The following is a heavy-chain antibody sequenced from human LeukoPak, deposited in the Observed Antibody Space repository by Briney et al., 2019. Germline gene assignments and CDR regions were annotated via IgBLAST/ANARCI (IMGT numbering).Heavy chain of an antibody. CDR1: GGTFSSYA. Sequence: SVKVSCKASGGTFSSYAISWVRQAPGQGLEWMGRIIPILGIANYAQKFQGRVTITADKSTSTAYMELSSLRSEDTAVYYCATPGGDTAMAMVDYWGQGTLVTVSS. D-gene: IGHD5-18*01. J-gene: IGHJ4*02. CDR3: ATPGGDTAMAMVDY. CDR2: IIPILGIA. V-gene: IGHV1-69*04.